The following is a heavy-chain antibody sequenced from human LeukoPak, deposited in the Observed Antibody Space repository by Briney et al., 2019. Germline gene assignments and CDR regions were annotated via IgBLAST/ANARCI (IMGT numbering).Heavy chain of an antibody. Sequence: SETLYLTCTVSGGSISSYYWSWIRQPPGKGLEWIGEINHSGSTNYNPSLKSRVTISVDTSKNQFSLKLSSVTAADTAVYYCARGGGAYSSSWLNYFDYWGQGTLVTVSS. CDR3: ARGGGAYSSSWLNYFDY. CDR1: GGSISSYY. CDR2: INHSGST. D-gene: IGHD6-13*01. V-gene: IGHV4-34*01. J-gene: IGHJ4*02.